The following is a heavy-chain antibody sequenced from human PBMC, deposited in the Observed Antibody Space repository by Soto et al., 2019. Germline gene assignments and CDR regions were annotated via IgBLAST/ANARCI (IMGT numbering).Heavy chain of an antibody. D-gene: IGHD3-16*01. CDR2: IYHSGST. CDR3: ARFMITFGGVIGS. Sequence: SETLSLTCAFSGYSISSGYYCGWIRQPPGKGLEWIGSIYHSGSTYYNPSLKSRVTISVDTSKNQFSLKLSSVTAADTAVYYCARFMITFGGVIGSWGQGTLVTVSS. CDR1: GYSISSGYY. V-gene: IGHV4-38-2*01. J-gene: IGHJ5*02.